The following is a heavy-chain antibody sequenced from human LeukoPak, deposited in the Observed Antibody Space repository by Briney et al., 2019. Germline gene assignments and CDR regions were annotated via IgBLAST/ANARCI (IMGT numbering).Heavy chain of an antibody. J-gene: IGHJ6*02. Sequence: ASVKVSCKASGYTFTGYYMHWVRQAPGQGLEWMGWINAGNGNTKYSQKFQGRVTITRDTSASTAYMELSSLRSEDTAVYYCARDHLWDFWSGTLLDYGMDVWGQGTTVTVSS. CDR3: ARDHLWDFWSGTLLDYGMDV. CDR1: GYTFTGYY. V-gene: IGHV1-3*01. CDR2: INAGNGNT. D-gene: IGHD3-3*01.